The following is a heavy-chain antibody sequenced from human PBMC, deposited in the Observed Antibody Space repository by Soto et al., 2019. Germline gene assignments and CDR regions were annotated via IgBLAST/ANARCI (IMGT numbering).Heavy chain of an antibody. CDR1: GGTFSSYA. D-gene: IGHD6-13*01. V-gene: IGHV1-69*13. CDR2: IIPIFGTA. Sequence: SVKVSCKASGGTFSSYAISWVRQAPGQGLEWMGGIIPIFGTANYAQKFQGRVTITADESTSTAYMELSSLRSEDTAVYYCARDREQQLALGRWCMDVWGQGTTVTVSS. J-gene: IGHJ6*02. CDR3: ARDREQQLALGRWCMDV.